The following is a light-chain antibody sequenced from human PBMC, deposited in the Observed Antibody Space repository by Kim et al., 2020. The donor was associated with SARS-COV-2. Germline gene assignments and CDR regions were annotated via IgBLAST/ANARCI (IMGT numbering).Light chain of an antibody. CDR1: SSDVGGYNY. V-gene: IGLV2-8*01. CDR3: SSYAGSSLYV. Sequence: QSALTQPPSASGSPGQSVTISCTGTSSDVGGYNYVSWYQQHPGKAPKLMIYEVSKRPSGVPDRFSGSKSGNTASLTVSGLQAEDEVDYYCSSYAGSSLYVFGTGTKVTVL. J-gene: IGLJ1*01. CDR2: EVS.